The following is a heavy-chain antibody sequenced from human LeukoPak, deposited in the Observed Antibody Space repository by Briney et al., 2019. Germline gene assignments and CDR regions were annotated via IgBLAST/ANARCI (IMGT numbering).Heavy chain of an antibody. Sequence: APVNASCKASGGTFSSYAISWVRQAPGQGLEWMGGIIPIFGTANYAQKFQGRVTITADESTSTAYMELSSLRSEDTAVYYCAREFALLRYFDRYNWFDPWGQGTLVTVSS. CDR3: AREFALLRYFDRYNWFDP. CDR1: GGTFSSYA. J-gene: IGHJ5*02. V-gene: IGHV1-69*13. CDR2: IIPIFGTA. D-gene: IGHD3-9*01.